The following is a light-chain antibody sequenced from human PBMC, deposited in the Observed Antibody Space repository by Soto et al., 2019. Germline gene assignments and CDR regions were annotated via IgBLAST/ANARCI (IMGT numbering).Light chain of an antibody. CDR1: QSVSNN. Sequence: EIVMTQSPATLSVSPGERATLSCRASQSVSNNLAWYQQKPGQPPRLLIYGASTRATGIPARFSGSGSGTEFTLTISSLQSEDFAVYYCQQFNNWPGTFGQGTKVEIK. CDR2: GAS. CDR3: QQFNNWPGT. J-gene: IGKJ1*01. V-gene: IGKV3-15*01.